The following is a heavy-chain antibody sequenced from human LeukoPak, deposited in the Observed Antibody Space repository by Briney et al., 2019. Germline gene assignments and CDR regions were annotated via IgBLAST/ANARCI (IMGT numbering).Heavy chain of an antibody. CDR1: GFTFSDYY. Sequence: GGSLRLSWAASGFTFSDYYMTGMRQAPGKGLEGVSNFTSSGTTIYYADSLKGRFPISRDNAKNSLYLQMNSLRAEDTAIYYCATATDRSGYYYGGFDIWGQGTMVTVSS. V-gene: IGHV3-11*04. CDR3: ATATDRSGYYYGGFDI. D-gene: IGHD3-22*01. J-gene: IGHJ3*02. CDR2: FTSSGTTI.